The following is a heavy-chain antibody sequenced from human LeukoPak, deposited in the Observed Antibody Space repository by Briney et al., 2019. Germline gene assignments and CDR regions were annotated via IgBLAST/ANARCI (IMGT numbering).Heavy chain of an antibody. Sequence: PGGSLRLSCAASGFTFSTYAVNWVRQAPGKGLEWVSTISGSGDSTYYADSVKGRFTISRDNAKNSLYLQMNSLRAEDTAVYYCARDSSAPLDIWGQGTMVTVSS. CDR1: GFTFSTYA. CDR2: ISGSGDST. J-gene: IGHJ3*02. CDR3: ARDSSAPLDI. V-gene: IGHV3-23*01. D-gene: IGHD3-22*01.